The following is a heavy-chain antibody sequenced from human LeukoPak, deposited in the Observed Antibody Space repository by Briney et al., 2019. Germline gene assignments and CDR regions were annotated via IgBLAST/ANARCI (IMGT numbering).Heavy chain of an antibody. CDR3: AKGHSGSGSSFDY. J-gene: IGHJ4*02. CDR2: IYYSGST. V-gene: IGHV4-39*07. CDR1: GGSISSNSYY. Sequence: SETLSLTCAVSGGSISSNSYYWGWIRQPPGKGLEWIGSIYYSGSTYYNPSLKSRVTISVDTSKNQFSLKLSSVTAADTAVYYCAKGHSGSGSSFDYWGQGTLVTVSS. D-gene: IGHD3-10*01.